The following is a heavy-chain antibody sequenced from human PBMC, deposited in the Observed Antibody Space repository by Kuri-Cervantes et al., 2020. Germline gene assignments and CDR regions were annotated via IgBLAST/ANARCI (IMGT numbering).Heavy chain of an antibody. Sequence: SVKVSCKASGGTFRSYAISWVRQAPGQGLEWMGGIIPIFGTANYAQKFQGRVTITADESTSTAYMELSSLRSEDTAVYYCARGHCSSTSCYGEEDYYYYGMDVWGQGTTVTVSS. V-gene: IGHV1-69*13. CDR2: IIPIFGTA. D-gene: IGHD2-2*01. CDR1: GGTFRSYA. CDR3: ARGHCSSTSCYGEEDYYYYGMDV. J-gene: IGHJ6*02.